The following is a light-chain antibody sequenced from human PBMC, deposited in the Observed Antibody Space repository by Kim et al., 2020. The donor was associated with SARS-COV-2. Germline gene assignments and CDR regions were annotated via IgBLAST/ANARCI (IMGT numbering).Light chain of an antibody. Sequence: EIVMTQSPATLSVSPGERATLTCWASQSVTNSLAWYQQKPGQAPRLLIYGASTRAAGLPARFSGSGFATQFTLTISSLQSEDFALYYWQQYHNCPETFGQGTKVDI. CDR2: GAS. CDR3: QQYHNCPET. CDR1: QSVTNS. J-gene: IGKJ2*01. V-gene: IGKV3-15*01.